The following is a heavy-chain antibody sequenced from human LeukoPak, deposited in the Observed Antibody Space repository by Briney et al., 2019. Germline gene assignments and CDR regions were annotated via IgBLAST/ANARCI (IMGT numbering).Heavy chain of an antibody. CDR2: ISPNSGGT. D-gene: IGHD6-6*01. Sequence: ASVKVSCKASGYTFTGYYMHWVRQAPGQGLEWMGRISPNSGGTNYAQKFQGRVTMTRDTSISTAYMELSRLRCDDTAVYYCARAEYSSSSTYWGQGTLVTVSS. CDR1: GYTFTGYY. J-gene: IGHJ4*02. V-gene: IGHV1-2*06. CDR3: ARAEYSSSSTY.